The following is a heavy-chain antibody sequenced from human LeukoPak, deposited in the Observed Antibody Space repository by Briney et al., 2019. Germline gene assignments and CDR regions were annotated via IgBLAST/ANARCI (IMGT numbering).Heavy chain of an antibody. CDR2: ISDGGSTT. CDR1: GFTFSSYA. CDR3: SRSAYYDGSGNYYDY. Sequence: GGSLRLSCAASGFTFSSYAMSWVRQAPGKGLVWVSRISDGGSTTTYADSVKGRFTISRDNAKNTLYLQMNGLRAEDTAVYYCSRSAYYDGSGNYYDYWGQGTLVTVSS. V-gene: IGHV3-74*01. J-gene: IGHJ4*02. D-gene: IGHD3-22*01.